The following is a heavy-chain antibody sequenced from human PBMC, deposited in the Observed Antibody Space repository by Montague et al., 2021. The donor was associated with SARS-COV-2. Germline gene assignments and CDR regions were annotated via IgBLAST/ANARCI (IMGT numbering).Heavy chain of an antibody. Sequence: SETLSLTCAVYGGSFSGYYWSWIRQPPEKGLEWIGEINQSGRTHNNPSLKSRVIISVDTSKNQFSLKLSSVTAADTAVYYCARGGTYHYGMDVWGQGTTVAVSS. D-gene: IGHD3-10*01. CDR3: ARGGTYHYGMDV. CDR2: INQSGRT. V-gene: IGHV4-34*01. CDR1: GGSFSGYY. J-gene: IGHJ6*02.